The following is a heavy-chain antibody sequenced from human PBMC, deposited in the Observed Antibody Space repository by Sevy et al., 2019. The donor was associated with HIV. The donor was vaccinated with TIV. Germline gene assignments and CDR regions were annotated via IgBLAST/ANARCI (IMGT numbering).Heavy chain of an antibody. Sequence: GGSLRLSCAASGFTFSKYSMSWVRQPPGKGLEWVSTLSFGCGEINYADSVKGRFTISRDNSKSPVCLQMNNLRPEDTAVYYCAREGCTKPHDYWGQGTLVTVSS. CDR3: AREGCTKPHDY. CDR1: GFTFSKYS. V-gene: IGHV3-23*01. D-gene: IGHD2-8*01. CDR2: LSFGCGEI. J-gene: IGHJ4*02.